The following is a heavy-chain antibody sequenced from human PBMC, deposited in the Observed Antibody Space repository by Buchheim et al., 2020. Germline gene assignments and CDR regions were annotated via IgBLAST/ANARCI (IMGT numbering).Heavy chain of an antibody. CDR3: ARVSPGDRLVPAATNWGVYYYGMDV. CDR2: INWNGGST. V-gene: IGHV3-20*04. J-gene: IGHJ6*02. D-gene: IGHD2-2*01. CDR1: GFTFDDYG. Sequence: EVQLVESGGGVVRPGGSLRLSCAASGFTFDDYGMSWVRQAPGKGLEWVSGINWNGGSTGYADSVKGRFTISRDNAKNSLYLQMNSLRAEDTAVYYCARVSPGDRLVPAATNWGVYYYGMDVWGQGTT.